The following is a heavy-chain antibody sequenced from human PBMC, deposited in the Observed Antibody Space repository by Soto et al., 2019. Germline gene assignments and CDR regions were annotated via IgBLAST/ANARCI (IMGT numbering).Heavy chain of an antibody. V-gene: IGHV3-11*06. CDR2: ISGGDLYT. Sequence: GGPLRLSCAASGFTFSDYYRSWIPQAPWKGWEWVSYISGGDLYTGYADSVKGRFTISRDNAKNSPYLQMSSLRAEDTALYYCARSSGYNRFDLWGQGTLVTVSS. CDR3: ARSSGYNRFDL. J-gene: IGHJ4*02. CDR1: GFTFSDYY. D-gene: IGHD3-22*01.